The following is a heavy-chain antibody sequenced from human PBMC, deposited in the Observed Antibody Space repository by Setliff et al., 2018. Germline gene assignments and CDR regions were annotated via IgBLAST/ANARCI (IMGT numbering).Heavy chain of an antibody. Sequence: ASVKVSCKASGYPFTNYGITWVRQAPGQGLEWLGWISTYNVNTTYAQKLQDRVTMTTDTSTSTAYMELRSLRSDDTAVYYCARRNFYYDSSGFALYYYYMDVWGKGTTVTSP. CDR1: GYPFTNYG. CDR3: ARRNFYYDSSGFALYYYYMDV. CDR2: ISTYNVNT. J-gene: IGHJ6*03. V-gene: IGHV1-18*01. D-gene: IGHD3-22*01.